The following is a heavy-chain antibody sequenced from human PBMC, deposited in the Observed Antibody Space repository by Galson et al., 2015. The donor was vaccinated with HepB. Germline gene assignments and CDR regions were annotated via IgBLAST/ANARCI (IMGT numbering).Heavy chain of an antibody. J-gene: IGHJ6*03. CDR2: IKQDGSDK. Sequence: SGFTFSSYWMSWVRQTPGEGLECVANIKQDGSDKYYVDSMKGRFTISRDNAKNSLYLQMNSLRVEDTAVYYCARVRQYCRGAACRLSYTDVWGRGTTVTVSS. CDR3: ARVRQYCRGAACRLSYTDV. CDR1: GFTFSSYW. V-gene: IGHV3-7*01. D-gene: IGHD2-15*01.